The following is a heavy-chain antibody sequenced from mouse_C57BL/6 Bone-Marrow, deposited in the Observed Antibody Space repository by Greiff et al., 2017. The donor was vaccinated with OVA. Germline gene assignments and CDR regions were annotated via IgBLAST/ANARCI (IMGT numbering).Heavy chain of an antibody. CDR1: GYSITSGYY. CDR2: ISYDGSN. D-gene: IGHD1-1*01. Sequence: EVKLMESGPGLVKPSQSLSLTCSVTGYSITSGYYWNWIRQFPGNKLEWMGYISYDGSNNYNPSLKNRISITRYTSKNQFFLKLNSVTTEDTATYCCGRGDYGSSDPAWFAYWGQGALVTVAA. V-gene: IGHV3-6*01. J-gene: IGHJ3*01. CDR3: GRGDYGSSDPAWFAY.